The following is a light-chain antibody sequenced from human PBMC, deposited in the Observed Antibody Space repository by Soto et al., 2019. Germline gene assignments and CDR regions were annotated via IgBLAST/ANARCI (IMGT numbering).Light chain of an antibody. J-gene: IGLJ1*01. Sequence: QSALTQPASVSGSPGQSITISCTGTNSDVGGYNYVSWYQQHPGKAPKLMIYDVTNRPSGVSNRFSGSKSGNTASLTISGLQAEDEADYYCSSYTSSTTLYVFGTGTKLTVL. V-gene: IGLV2-14*01. CDR2: DVT. CDR1: NSDVGGYNY. CDR3: SSYTSSTTLYV.